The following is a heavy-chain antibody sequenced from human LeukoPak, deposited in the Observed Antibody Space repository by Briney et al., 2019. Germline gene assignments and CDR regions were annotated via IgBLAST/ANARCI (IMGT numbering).Heavy chain of an antibody. Sequence: SETLSLTCTVSGGSISGSSYYWGWIRQPPGKGLEWIGSIYYSGSTYYNPSLKSRVTISVDTSKNQFSLKLSSVTAADTAVYYCARLIVNDFWSGYYNFDYWGQGTLVTVSS. CDR3: ARLIVNDFWSGYYNFDY. J-gene: IGHJ4*02. CDR2: IYYSGST. CDR1: GGSISGSSYY. D-gene: IGHD3-3*01. V-gene: IGHV4-39*01.